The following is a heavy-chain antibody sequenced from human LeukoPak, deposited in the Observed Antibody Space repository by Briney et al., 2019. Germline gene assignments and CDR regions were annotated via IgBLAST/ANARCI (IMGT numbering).Heavy chain of an antibody. D-gene: IGHD6-13*01. Sequence: GGSLRLSCSASGFTFSDYYMNWIRQAPGKGLEWVSYISSGSSCTNYADSVKGRFTISRDNAKNSLYLQMNSLRAEDTAVYYCGLLYTSSWYEGYWGQGTLVTVSS. V-gene: IGHV3-11*03. CDR2: ISSGSSCT. J-gene: IGHJ4*02. CDR3: GLLYTSSWYEGY. CDR1: GFTFSDYY.